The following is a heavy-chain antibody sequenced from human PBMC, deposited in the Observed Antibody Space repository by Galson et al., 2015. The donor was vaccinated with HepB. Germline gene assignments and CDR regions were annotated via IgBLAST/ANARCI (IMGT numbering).Heavy chain of an antibody. CDR2: ISSSSSTI. CDR1: GFTFSGYS. D-gene: IGHD3-22*01. J-gene: IGHJ4*02. CDR3: AREYSSGYFPLFDY. Sequence: SLRLSCAASGFTFSGYSMNWVRQAPGKGLEWVSYISSSSSTIYYADSVKGRFTISRDNAKNSLYLQMNSLRDEDTAVYYCAREYSSGYFPLFDYWGQGTLVTVSS. V-gene: IGHV3-48*02.